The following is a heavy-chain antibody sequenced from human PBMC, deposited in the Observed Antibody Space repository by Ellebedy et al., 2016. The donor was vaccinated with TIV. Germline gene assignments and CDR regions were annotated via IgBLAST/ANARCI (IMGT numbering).Heavy chain of an antibody. D-gene: IGHD2-21*02. J-gene: IGHJ4*02. CDR2: IWYDGGNK. V-gene: IGHV3-33*01. Sequence: PGGSLRLSCEASGFIFSNFGMHWVRQSPGKGLEWVAFIWYDGGNKYYVDSVKGRFTISRDNSKNTLYLQMSNLGAEDTAVYYCARNRHVDRGDCLDYWGQGALVTVSS. CDR1: GFIFSNFG. CDR3: ARNRHVDRGDCLDY.